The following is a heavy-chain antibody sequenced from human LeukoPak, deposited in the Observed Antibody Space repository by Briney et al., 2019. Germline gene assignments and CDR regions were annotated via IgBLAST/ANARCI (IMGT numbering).Heavy chain of an antibody. D-gene: IGHD3-3*01. CDR1: GFTFSSYS. CDR2: ISSSSSTI. CDR3: ARDSITIFGVVNPFDY. V-gene: IGHV3-48*01. Sequence: GGSLRLSCAASGFTFSSYSMNWVRQAPGKGLEWVSYISSSSSTIYYADSVKGRFTISRDNAKNLLYLQMNSLRAEDTAVYYCARDSITIFGVVNPFDYWGQGTLVTVSS. J-gene: IGHJ4*02.